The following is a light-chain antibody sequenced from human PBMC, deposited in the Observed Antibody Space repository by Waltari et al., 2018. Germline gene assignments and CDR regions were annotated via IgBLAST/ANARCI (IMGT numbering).Light chain of an antibody. V-gene: IGLV2-14*01. J-gene: IGLJ2*01. CDR1: SRDVGGYNY. Sequence: QSALTQPASVSGSPGPSITISCTGTSRDVGGYNYVSWYQQPPGKAPKLMIYEVSNRPSGVSNRFSGSKSGNTASLTISGLQAEDEADYYCSSYTSSSTLDVVFGGGTKLTVL. CDR3: SSYTSSSTLDVV. CDR2: EVS.